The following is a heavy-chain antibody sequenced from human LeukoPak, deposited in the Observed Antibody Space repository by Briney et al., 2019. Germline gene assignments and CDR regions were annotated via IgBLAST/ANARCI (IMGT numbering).Heavy chain of an antibody. J-gene: IGHJ4*02. D-gene: IGHD5-24*01. Sequence: GGSLRLSCAASGFTFSSYAMSWVRQARGKGLEWVSAISGSGGSTYYADSVKGRFTISRDNSKNTLYLQMNSLRAEDTAVYSCARGRNIEMTTMSGGSDYWGQGTLVTVSS. CDR3: ARGRNIEMTTMSGGSDY. CDR1: GFTFSSYA. V-gene: IGHV3-23*01. CDR2: ISGSGGST.